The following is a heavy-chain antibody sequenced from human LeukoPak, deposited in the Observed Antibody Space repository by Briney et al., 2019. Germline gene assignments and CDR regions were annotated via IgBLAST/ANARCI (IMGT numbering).Heavy chain of an antibody. V-gene: IGHV3-11*01. CDR1: GFTFSDYY. D-gene: IGHD5-18*01. CDR2: ISSSGSTI. Sequence: GGSLRLSCAASGFTFSDYYMSWIRQAPGKGLEWVSYISSSGSTIYYADSVKGRFTISRDNAKNSLYLQMNSLRAEDTAVYYCARDYGELQLWAYYYYYGMDVWGQGTTVTVSS. CDR3: ARDYGELQLWAYYYYYGMDV. J-gene: IGHJ6*02.